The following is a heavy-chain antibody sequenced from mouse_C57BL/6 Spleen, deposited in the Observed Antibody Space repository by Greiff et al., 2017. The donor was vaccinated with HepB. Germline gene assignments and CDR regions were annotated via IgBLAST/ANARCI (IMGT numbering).Heavy chain of an antibody. CDR2: INPSNGGT. V-gene: IGHV1-53*01. D-gene: IGHD1-1*01. J-gene: IGHJ2*01. CDR1: GYTFTSYW. Sequence: QVQLQQPGTELKPGASVKLSCKASGYTFTSYWMHWVKQRPGQGLEWIGNINPSNGGTNYNEKFKSKATLTVDKSSSTAYMQLSSLTSEDSAVYYGARSLYYYGSSYSDYWGQGTTLTVSS. CDR3: ARSLYYYGSSYSDY.